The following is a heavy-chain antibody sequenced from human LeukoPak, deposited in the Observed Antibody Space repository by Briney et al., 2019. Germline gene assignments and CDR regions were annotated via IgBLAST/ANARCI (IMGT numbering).Heavy chain of an antibody. CDR2: ISSSSSYI. J-gene: IGHJ4*02. D-gene: IGHD3-10*01. CDR3: ARGDGSGTFYNY. CDR1: GFTFSSYS. Sequence: GGSLRLSCAASGFTFSSYSMNWVRQAPGKGLEWVSSISSSSSYIYYADSVKGRFTISGDNAKNSLYLQMNSLRAEDTAVYYCARGDGSGTFYNYWGQGTLVTVSS. V-gene: IGHV3-21*01.